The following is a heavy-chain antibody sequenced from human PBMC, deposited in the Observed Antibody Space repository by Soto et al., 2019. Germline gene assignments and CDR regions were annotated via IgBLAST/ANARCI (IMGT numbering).Heavy chain of an antibody. CDR2: IRTKDNNYAT. V-gene: IGHV3-73*01. Sequence: EVQLVESGGGLVQPGGSLKLSCAASGFMLSGYIIHWVRQAPGKGLEWVARIRTKDNNYATAYAASVKGRFTIFRDDSKNMAYLQMNSLQTEDTAVYYCTRHGEWTENSMDVWGQGTTVTVSS. CDR1: GFMLSGYI. D-gene: IGHD3-3*01. CDR3: TRHGEWTENSMDV. J-gene: IGHJ6*02.